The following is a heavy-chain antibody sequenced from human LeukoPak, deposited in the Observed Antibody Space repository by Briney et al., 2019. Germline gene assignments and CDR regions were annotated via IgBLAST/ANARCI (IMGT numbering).Heavy chain of an antibody. J-gene: IGHJ4*02. V-gene: IGHV3-7*01. Sequence: GGSLRLSCAASGFTSSSYWMTWVRQAPGKGLEWVANIRQDGNEQYYLDSVKGRFTISRDNAKNSLFLQMNGLTAEDTAVYYCARAPYSGGWYLMYLGQGTLVTVSS. D-gene: IGHD6-19*01. CDR2: IRQDGNEQ. CDR3: ARAPYSGGWYLMY. CDR1: GFTSSSYW.